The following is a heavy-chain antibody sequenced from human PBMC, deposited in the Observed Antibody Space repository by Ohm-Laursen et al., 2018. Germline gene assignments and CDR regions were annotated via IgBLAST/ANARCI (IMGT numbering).Heavy chain of an antibody. CDR1: GYTFSDYY. CDR2: INPNSGGT. Sequence: ASVKVSCKASGYTFSDYYMHWVRQAPGQGLEWMGRINPNSGGTNYAQKFQGRVTITADKSTSTAYMELSSLRSEDTAVYYCASVVPAAIPGGWFDPWGQGTLVTVSS. V-gene: IGHV1-2*06. J-gene: IGHJ5*02. CDR3: ASVVPAAIPGGWFDP. D-gene: IGHD2-2*02.